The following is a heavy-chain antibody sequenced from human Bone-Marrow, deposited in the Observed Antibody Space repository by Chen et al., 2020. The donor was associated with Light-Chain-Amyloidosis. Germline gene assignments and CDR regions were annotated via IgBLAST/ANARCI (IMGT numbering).Heavy chain of an antibody. D-gene: IGHD6-19*01. J-gene: IGHJ4*02. CDR2: ISYDGSNK. V-gene: IGHV3-30*18. CDR3: AKEQGLSVPY. Sequence: QVQLVESGGGVVQPGRSLRLSWAASGFTFSSYGMHWVRQAPGKGLEWVAVISYDGSNKYYADSVKGRFTISRDNSKNTLYLQMNSLRAEDTAVYYCAKEQGLSVPYWGQGTLVTVSS. CDR1: GFTFSSYG.